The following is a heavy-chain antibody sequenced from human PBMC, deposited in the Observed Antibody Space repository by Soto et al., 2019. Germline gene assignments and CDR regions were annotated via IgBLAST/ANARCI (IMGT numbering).Heavy chain of an antibody. D-gene: IGHD1-1*01. Sequence: IRQSKGKGLEWIGYIYYSGSTNYNHSLKSRVTISVDRYKNQFSLKLSSVTDEDMAVYYCAIRRLVQALDIWGKGTTV. J-gene: IGHJ3*02. CDR2: IYYSGST. CDR3: AIRRLVQALDI. V-gene: IGHV4-59*01.